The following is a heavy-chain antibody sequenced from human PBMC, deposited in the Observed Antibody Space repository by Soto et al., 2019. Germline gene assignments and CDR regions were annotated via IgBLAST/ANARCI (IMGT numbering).Heavy chain of an antibody. D-gene: IGHD6-25*01. CDR2: IYWDDDK. Sequence: QITLNESGPTLVKPTQTLTLTCTFSGFSFSTSQVGVGWIRQPPGKAQEWLAIIYWDDDKRYSPSLRSRLTITKDTSKNQVVLTMTNMDPVDTATYFCAHRPGGYMRGWDNGYFDYWGRGALVTVSS. J-gene: IGHJ4*02. CDR3: AHRPGGYMRGWDNGYFDY. V-gene: IGHV2-5*02. CDR1: GFSFSTSQVG.